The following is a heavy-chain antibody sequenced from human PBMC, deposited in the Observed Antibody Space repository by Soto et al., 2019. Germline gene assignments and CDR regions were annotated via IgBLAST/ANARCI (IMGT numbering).Heavy chain of an antibody. J-gene: IGHJ4*02. Sequence: SVTLSLTCAVSGYSISSGYYRGWIRQPPGKGLEWIGSIYHSGSTYYNPSLKSRVTISVDTSKNQFSLKLSSVTAADTAVYYCARGSNDFWSGYYFDYWGQGTLVPVSS. CDR3: ARGSNDFWSGYYFDY. CDR2: IYHSGST. D-gene: IGHD3-3*01. CDR1: GYSISSGYY. V-gene: IGHV4-38-2*01.